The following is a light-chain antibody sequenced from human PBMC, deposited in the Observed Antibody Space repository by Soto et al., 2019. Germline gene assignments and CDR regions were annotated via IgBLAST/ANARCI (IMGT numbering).Light chain of an antibody. CDR2: KAS. J-gene: IGKJ1*01. CDR1: QSISSW. V-gene: IGKV1-5*03. Sequence: DIQMTQSPSIVSASVGDRVTITCRASQSISSWLAWYQQKPGKAPKILIYKASSLESGVPSRFSGSGSGTEFTLTINSLQPDDFATYYCQHYKMYSPWTFGQGTKVDIK. CDR3: QHYKMYSPWT.